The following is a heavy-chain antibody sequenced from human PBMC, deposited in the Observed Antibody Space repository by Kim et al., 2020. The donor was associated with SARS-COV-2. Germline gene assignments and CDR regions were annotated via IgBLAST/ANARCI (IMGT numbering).Heavy chain of an antibody. CDR1: GFTFDDYA. CDR2: ISWNSGSI. D-gene: IGHD4-17*01. CDR3: AKGADYGEPTYQFFDY. Sequence: GGSLRLSCAASGFTFDDYAMHWVRQAPGKGLEWVSGISWNSGSIGYADSVKGRFTISRDNAKNSLYLQMNSLRAEDTALYYCAKGADYGEPTYQFFDYWGQGTLVTVSS. J-gene: IGHJ4*02. V-gene: IGHV3-9*01.